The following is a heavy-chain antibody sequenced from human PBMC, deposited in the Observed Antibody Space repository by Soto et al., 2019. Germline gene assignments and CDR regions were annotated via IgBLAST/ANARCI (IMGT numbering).Heavy chain of an antibody. J-gene: IGHJ4*02. V-gene: IGHV4-30-4*08. Sequence: SETLSLTCAVSGGSISSGGYSWSWIRQPPGKGLEWIGYIYYSGSTYYNPSLKSRVTISVDTSKNQFSLKLSSVTAADTAVYYCAQAEDLYSSGWYYFDYWGQGTLVTVSS. CDR2: IYYSGST. CDR1: GGSISSGGYS. D-gene: IGHD6-19*01. CDR3: AQAEDLYSSGWYYFDY.